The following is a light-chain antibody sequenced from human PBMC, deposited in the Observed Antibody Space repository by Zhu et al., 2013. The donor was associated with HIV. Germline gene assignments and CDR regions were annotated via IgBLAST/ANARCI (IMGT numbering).Light chain of an antibody. V-gene: IGLV1-40*01. J-gene: IGLJ2*01. CDR2: TNT. CDR1: NSNLGAGTD. CDR3: GTWDSSLSAGVV. Sequence: QSVLTQPPSVSGTPGQTVTISCTGTNSNLGAGTDANWYQQLPPAAPKLIISTNTNRPSRVPARFSGSKSGTSASLGITGLQTGDEADYYCGTWDSSLSAGVVFGGGTKLTVL.